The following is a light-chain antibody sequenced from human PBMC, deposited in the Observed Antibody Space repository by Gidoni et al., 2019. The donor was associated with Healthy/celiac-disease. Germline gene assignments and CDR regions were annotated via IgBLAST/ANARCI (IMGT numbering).Light chain of an antibody. V-gene: IGKV3-20*01. J-gene: IGKJ1*01. CDR2: GAS. CDR3: QQYGSSRT. Sequence: ELVLTQSPGTLSLSPGERATLSCRASQSVSSSYLAWYQQKPGQAPRLLIYGASSRATGIPDRFRGSGYGTDLTLTISRREPEDFAVYYCQQYGSSRTFGQXTKVEIK. CDR1: QSVSSSY.